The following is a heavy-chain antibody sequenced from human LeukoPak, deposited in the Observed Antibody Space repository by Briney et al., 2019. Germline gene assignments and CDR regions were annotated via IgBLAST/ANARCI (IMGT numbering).Heavy chain of an antibody. Sequence: ASVTVSCKASGYIFTNYGISWVRQAPGQGLEWMGWISAYTGNTNYAQRLQGRVTLTTDTSTSTAYMELGSLRSDDTAVYYCARGRPVRDILTGAPFDYWGQGTLVTVSS. V-gene: IGHV1-18*01. CDR2: ISAYTGNT. CDR3: ARGRPVRDILTGAPFDY. D-gene: IGHD3-9*01. CDR1: GYIFTNYG. J-gene: IGHJ4*02.